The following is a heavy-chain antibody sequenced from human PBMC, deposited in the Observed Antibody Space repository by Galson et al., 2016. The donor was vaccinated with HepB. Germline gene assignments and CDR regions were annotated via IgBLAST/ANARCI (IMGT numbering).Heavy chain of an antibody. D-gene: IGHD3-10*02. V-gene: IGHV3-30*18. CDR1: GFLFRGYG. CDR3: AKRHEFCPPVGCSVDY. J-gene: IGHJ4*02. CDR2: DSMDGRRK. Sequence: SLRLSCAGSGFLFRGYGMHWVRQAPGKGLEWVAADSMDGRRKFYSDSVRGRFTISRDNSNNMSFLQMDSLRPDDTAVYYCAKRHEFCPPVGCSVDYWGQGSLVSVSS.